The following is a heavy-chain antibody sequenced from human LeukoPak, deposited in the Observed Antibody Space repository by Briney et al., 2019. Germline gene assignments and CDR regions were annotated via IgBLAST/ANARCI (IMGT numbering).Heavy chain of an antibody. Sequence: PGGSLRLSCAASGFTFSSYQMNWVRQAPGKGLEWVSYITSSGSTMYYADSVRGRFTISRDNAKNSLYLQMNSLRAEDTAVYYCASNDYGDYGFDYWGQGTLVTVPS. V-gene: IGHV3-48*03. CDR2: ITSSGSTM. D-gene: IGHD4-17*01. CDR3: ASNDYGDYGFDY. J-gene: IGHJ4*02. CDR1: GFTFSSYQ.